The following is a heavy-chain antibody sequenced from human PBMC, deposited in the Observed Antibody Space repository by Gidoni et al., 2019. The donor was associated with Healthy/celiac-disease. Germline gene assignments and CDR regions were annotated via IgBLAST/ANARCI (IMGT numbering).Heavy chain of an antibody. CDR3: AKAQRYYDFWSGYPYYFDY. D-gene: IGHD3-3*01. J-gene: IGHJ4*02. V-gene: IGHV3-23*01. CDR1: YA. Sequence: YAMSWVRQAPGKGLEWVSAISGSGGSTYYADSVKGRFTISRDNSKNTLYLQMNSLRAEDTAVYYCAKAQRYYDFWSGYPYYFDYWGQGTLVTVSS. CDR2: ISGSGGST.